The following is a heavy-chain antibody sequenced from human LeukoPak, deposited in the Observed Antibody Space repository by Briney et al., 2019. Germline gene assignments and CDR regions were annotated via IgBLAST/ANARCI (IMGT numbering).Heavy chain of an antibody. CDR1: GLTVSSNF. D-gene: IGHD1-26*01. J-gene: IGHJ4*02. Sequence: PGGSPRLSCAVSGLTVSSNFMSWVRQAPGQGPEWVSVIYTSGITYYADSVRGRFTISRDNSKNTLYLQMDSLTAEDTAVYYCAREDAGGTYSFDYWGQGVLVTVSS. CDR2: IYTSGIT. V-gene: IGHV3-66*01. CDR3: AREDAGGTYSFDY.